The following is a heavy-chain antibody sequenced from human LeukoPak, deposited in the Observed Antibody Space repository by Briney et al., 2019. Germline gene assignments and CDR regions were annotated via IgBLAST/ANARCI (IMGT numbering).Heavy chain of an antibody. D-gene: IGHD3-10*01. J-gene: IGHJ6*03. CDR3: ARDQYYYGSGSLYMDV. Sequence: SETLSLTCTVSGYSISSGYYWGWIRQPPGKGLEWIGSIYHSGSTYYNPSLKSRVTISVDTSKNQFSLKLSSVTAADTAVYYCARDQYYYGSGSLYMDVWGKGTTVTISS. CDR2: IYHSGST. V-gene: IGHV4-38-2*02. CDR1: GYSISSGYY.